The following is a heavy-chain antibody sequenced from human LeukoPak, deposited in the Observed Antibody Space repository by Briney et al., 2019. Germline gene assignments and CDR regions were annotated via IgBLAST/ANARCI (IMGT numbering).Heavy chain of an antibody. CDR1: GFTFSDHY. Sequence: PGGSLRLSCAASGFTFSDHYMDWVRQAPGKGLEWVGRSRDKAETYSTEYAASVKGRFTISRDDSRDSLYLQMNSLKTEDTAVYYCVRLSGIYNLDCWGQGTLVTVSS. D-gene: IGHD5-24*01. CDR3: VRLSGIYNLDC. V-gene: IGHV3-72*01. CDR2: SRDKAETYST. J-gene: IGHJ4*02.